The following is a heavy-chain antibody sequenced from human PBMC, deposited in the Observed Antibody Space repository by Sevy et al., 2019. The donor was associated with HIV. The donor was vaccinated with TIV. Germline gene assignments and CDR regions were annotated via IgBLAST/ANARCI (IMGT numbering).Heavy chain of an antibody. Sequence: GGSLRLSCAASGFTFSSYAMSWVRQAPGKGLEWVSAISGSGGSTYYTDSVKGRFTISRDNSKNTLYLQMNSLRAEDTAVYYCAKDRREVLNAQLRSRWFDPWGQGTLVTVSS. J-gene: IGHJ5*02. D-gene: IGHD1-1*01. CDR3: AKDRREVLNAQLRSRWFDP. CDR1: GFTFSSYA. CDR2: ISGSGGST. V-gene: IGHV3-23*01.